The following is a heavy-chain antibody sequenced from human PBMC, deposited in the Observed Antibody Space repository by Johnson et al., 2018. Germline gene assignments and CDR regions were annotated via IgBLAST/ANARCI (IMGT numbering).Heavy chain of an antibody. CDR1: GFTFDDYA. CDR3: ARDPGDYGGNSGYVQH. CDR2: ISWNSGSI. D-gene: IGHD4-23*01. J-gene: IGHJ1*01. V-gene: IGHV3-9*01. Sequence: VQLVQSGGGLVQPGRSLRLSCAASGFTFDDYAMHWVRQAPGKGLEWVSGISWNSGSIGYADSVKGRFTISRDNAKNSLYLQMNSLRAEDTAVYYCARDPGDYGGNSGYVQHWGQGTLVTVSS.